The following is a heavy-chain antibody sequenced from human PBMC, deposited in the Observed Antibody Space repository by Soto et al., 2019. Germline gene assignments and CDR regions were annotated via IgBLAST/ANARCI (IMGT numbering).Heavy chain of an antibody. CDR2: IKQDGSEK. Sequence: EVQLVESGGGLVQPGGSLRLSCAASGFTFSSYWMSWVRQAPGKGLEWVANIKQDGSEKYYVDSVKGRFTISRDNAKNSLYLQMNSLRAEDTAVYYCAKTNDFWSGYHPYYYYMDVWGKGTTVTVSS. J-gene: IGHJ6*03. D-gene: IGHD3-3*01. V-gene: IGHV3-7*01. CDR1: GFTFSSYW. CDR3: AKTNDFWSGYHPYYYYMDV.